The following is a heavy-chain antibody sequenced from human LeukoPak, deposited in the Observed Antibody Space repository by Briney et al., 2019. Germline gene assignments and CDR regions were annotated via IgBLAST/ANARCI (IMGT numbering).Heavy chain of an antibody. D-gene: IGHD6-19*01. J-gene: IGHJ4*02. V-gene: IGHV4-34*01. CDR1: GRSLSRYC. CDR2: INHSGST. Sequence: SATLSLTCAGSGRSLSRYCSSWISQPPGKGPEWIGEINHSGSTNYNPSLKSRVTISVDTSKNQFSLKLSSVTAADTAVYYCARGVYSSGWYVYWGQGTLVTVSS. CDR3: ARGVYSSGWYVY.